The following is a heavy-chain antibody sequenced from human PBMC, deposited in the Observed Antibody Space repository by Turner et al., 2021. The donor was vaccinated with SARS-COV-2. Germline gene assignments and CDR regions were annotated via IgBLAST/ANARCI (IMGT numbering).Heavy chain of an antibody. V-gene: IGHV1-24*01. CDR2: FEHEDGET. D-gene: IGHD2-21*02. J-gene: IGHJ4*02. CDR1: GYTLIELS. Sequence: QVQLVQSGAEVKKPGASVKVSCKVSGYTLIELSTHWVRQAPGKGLEWMGGFEHEDGETNYAQKFQGRVTMTEDTSTDTAYMELSSLRSEDTAVYYCATGYAYCGGDCSIDYWGQGTLVTVSS. CDR3: ATGYAYCGGDCSIDY.